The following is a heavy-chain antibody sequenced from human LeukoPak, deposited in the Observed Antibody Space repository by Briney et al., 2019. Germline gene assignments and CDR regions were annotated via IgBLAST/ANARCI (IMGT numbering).Heavy chain of an antibody. Sequence: GGSLRLSCAASGFTFSSYSMNWVRQAPGKGLEGVSSISSSSSYIYCADSVRGRFTISRDNAKNSLYLQMSSLRAEDTAVYYCARGILPIVVVPAATFELWGQGTLVTVSS. CDR2: ISSSSSYI. V-gene: IGHV3-21*01. CDR3: ARGILPIVVVPAATFEL. D-gene: IGHD2-2*01. J-gene: IGHJ5*02. CDR1: GFTFSSYS.